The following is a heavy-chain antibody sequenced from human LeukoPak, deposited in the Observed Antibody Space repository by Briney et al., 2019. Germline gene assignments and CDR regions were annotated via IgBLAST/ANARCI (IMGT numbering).Heavy chain of an antibody. CDR3: ARTWSGYALDL. J-gene: IGHJ3*01. Sequence: SETLSLTCIVSGGSISSYYWTWIRQPPGKGLEWIGYIEYSGSTHYNPSLKSPVTISVNRSKNQSSLRLDSVTTADTAVYYCARTWSGYALDLWGQGTMVTVSS. V-gene: IGHV4-59*13. D-gene: IGHD1-14*01. CDR1: GGSISSYY. CDR2: IEYSGST.